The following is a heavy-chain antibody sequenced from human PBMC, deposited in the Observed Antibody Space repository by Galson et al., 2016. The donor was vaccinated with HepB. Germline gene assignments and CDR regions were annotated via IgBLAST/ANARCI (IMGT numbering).Heavy chain of an antibody. Sequence: SLRLSCAASGLTFSSYAMSWVRQTPGKGLEWVSAISGNGGSIYNADSVEGRFTISRDNSKNTLYLQMNSLRAEDTAVYYCAVARFLEWFTFDSWGQGTLVTVSS. CDR1: GLTFSSYA. D-gene: IGHD3-3*01. V-gene: IGHV3-23*01. CDR3: AVARFLEWFTFDS. J-gene: IGHJ4*02. CDR2: ISGNGGSI.